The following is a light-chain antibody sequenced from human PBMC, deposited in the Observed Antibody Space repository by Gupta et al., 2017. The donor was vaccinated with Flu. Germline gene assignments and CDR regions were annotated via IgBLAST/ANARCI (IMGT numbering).Light chain of an antibody. CDR1: QSVTSY. J-gene: IGKJ3*01. V-gene: IGKV3-11*01. CDR2: GTA. CDR3: QQRSNWPFT. Sequence: EIVLTQSPATLSLSSGETAILPCKASQSVTSYLAWYPQRLRQPPRLLVYGTANRAPVVPDRFSGSASGTDFTLTISSREAEDSGVSYCQQRSNWPFTFGPGTKVDIK.